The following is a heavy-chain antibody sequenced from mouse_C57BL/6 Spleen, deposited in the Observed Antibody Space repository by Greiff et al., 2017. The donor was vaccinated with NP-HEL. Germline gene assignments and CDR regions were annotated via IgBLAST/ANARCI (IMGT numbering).Heavy chain of an antibody. CDR2: ISDGGSYT. CDR1: GFTFSSYA. V-gene: IGHV5-4*03. CDR3: ARDYDGSSDDAMDY. Sequence: EVKLVESGGGLVKPGGSLKLSCAASGFTFSSYAMSWVRQTPEKRLEWVATISDGGSYTYYPDNVKGRFTISRDNAKNNLYLQMSHLKSEDTAMYYCARDYDGSSDDAMDYWGQGTSVTVSS. D-gene: IGHD1-1*01. J-gene: IGHJ4*01.